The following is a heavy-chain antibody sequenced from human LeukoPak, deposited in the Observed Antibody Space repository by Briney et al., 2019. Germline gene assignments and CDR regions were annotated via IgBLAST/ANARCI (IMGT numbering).Heavy chain of an antibody. J-gene: IGHJ4*02. CDR1: GGSISSYY. CDR2: IYYSGST. Sequence: PSETLSLTCSVSGGSISSYYWSWIRQPPGKGLEWIGNIYYSGSTNYNPSLKSRVTISVDTSKNQFSLKLSSVTAADTAVYYCARAFIVGAPDYWGQGTLVTVSS. CDR3: ARAFIVGAPDY. D-gene: IGHD1-26*01. V-gene: IGHV4-59*01.